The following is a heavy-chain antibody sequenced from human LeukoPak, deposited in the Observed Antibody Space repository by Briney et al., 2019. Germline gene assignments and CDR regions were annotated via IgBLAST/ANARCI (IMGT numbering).Heavy chain of an antibody. V-gene: IGHV4-61*02. Sequence: SETLSLTCTVSGGSINSGSYYWGWIRQPAGKGLEWIGRIYTSGSTNYNPSLKSRITISVDTSKTQFSLKLSSVTAADTAVYYCARLIGDGEFPYYYVYYMDVWGKGTTVIISS. D-gene: IGHD4-17*01. CDR3: ARLIGDGEFPYYYVYYMDV. J-gene: IGHJ6*03. CDR2: IYTSGST. CDR1: GGSINSGSYY.